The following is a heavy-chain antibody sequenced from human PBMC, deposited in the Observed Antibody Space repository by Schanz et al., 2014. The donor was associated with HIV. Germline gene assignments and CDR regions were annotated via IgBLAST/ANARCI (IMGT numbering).Heavy chain of an antibody. D-gene: IGHD3-22*01. Sequence: QVQLVESGGGVVQPGRSLRLSCAASGFTFSSYGMHWVRQAPGKGLEWVAVISYDGSNKNYADSVKCRFTISRDNSKNTLFLQMNSLRAEDTAIWDCTGGLYYDSXPFDPWGQGTLVTVSS. J-gene: IGHJ5*02. CDR2: ISYDGSNK. CDR3: TGGLYYDSXPFDP. V-gene: IGHV3-30*03. CDR1: GFTFSSYG.